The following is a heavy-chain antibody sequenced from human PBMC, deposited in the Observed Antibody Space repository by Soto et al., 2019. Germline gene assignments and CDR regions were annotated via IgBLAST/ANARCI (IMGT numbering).Heavy chain of an antibody. V-gene: IGHV4-39*01. Sequence: QLQLQESGPGLVKPSETLSLTCTVSGGSINNSSFYWGWVRQPPGKRLEWIGSIYYSGSAYYNPSLKSRLTISVDTSKNQFSLNLSSVTAADTAVYFCARRPLVRGIIPYYFDSCGQGTLVTVSS. CDR2: IYYSGSA. CDR1: GGSINNSSFY. D-gene: IGHD3-10*01. CDR3: ARRPLVRGIIPYYFDS. J-gene: IGHJ4*02.